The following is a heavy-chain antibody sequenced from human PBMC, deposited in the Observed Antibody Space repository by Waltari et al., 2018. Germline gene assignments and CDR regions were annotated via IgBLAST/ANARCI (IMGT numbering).Heavy chain of an antibody. CDR2: INHSGST. Sequence: QVQLQQWGAGLLKPSETLSLTCAVSGGSFSGYYWSWIRQPPGKGLEWIGEINHSGSTNYNPSLKSRVTISVDTSKNQFSLKLSSVTAADTAVYYCARSVLGLIYYYYGMDVWGQGTTVTVSS. V-gene: IGHV4-34*01. J-gene: IGHJ6*02. D-gene: IGHD3-10*01. CDR1: GGSFSGYY. CDR3: ARSVLGLIYYYYGMDV.